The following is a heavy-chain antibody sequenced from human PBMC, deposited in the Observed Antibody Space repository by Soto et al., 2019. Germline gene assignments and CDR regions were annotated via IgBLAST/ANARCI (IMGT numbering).Heavy chain of an antibody. J-gene: IGHJ5*02. Sequence: GGSLRLSCAASGFTFSSYAMSWVRQAPGKGLEWVSAISGSGGSTYYADSVKGRFTISRDNSKNTLYLQMNSLRSEDTAVYYCAKELMDIFTGMIWFDPCRQVTLFTVSS. V-gene: IGHV3-23*01. CDR3: AKELMDIFTGMIWFDP. CDR2: ISGSGGST. D-gene: IGHD3-9*01. CDR1: GFTFSSYA.